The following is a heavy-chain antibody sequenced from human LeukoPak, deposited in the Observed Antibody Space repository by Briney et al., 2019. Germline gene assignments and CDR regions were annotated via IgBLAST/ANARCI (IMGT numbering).Heavy chain of an antibody. D-gene: IGHD5-18*01. Sequence: GGSQRLSCAASGFTFSSYGMHWVRQAPGKGLEWVAVISYDGSNKYYADSVKGRFTISRDNAKTSLYLQLISVRAEDTALYYCARHLSGVTGYTYGRGIDYWGQGTLATVSS. CDR3: ARHLSGVTGYTYGRGIDY. J-gene: IGHJ4*02. V-gene: IGHV3-30*03. CDR1: GFTFSSYG. CDR2: ISYDGSNK.